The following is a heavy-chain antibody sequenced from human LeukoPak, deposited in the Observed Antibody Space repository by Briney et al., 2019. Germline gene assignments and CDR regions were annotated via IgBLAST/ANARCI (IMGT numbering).Heavy chain of an antibody. J-gene: IGHJ6*02. CDR1: GGSISSYY. V-gene: IGHV4-59*01. CDR2: IYYSGST. CDR3: AREMYYYDSSGYYPSDYYGMDV. D-gene: IGHD3-22*01. Sequence: SETLSLTCTVSGGSISSYYWSWIRQPPEKGLEWIGYIYYSGSTNYNPSLKSRVTISVDTSKNQFSLKLSSVTAADTAVYYCAREMYYYDSSGYYPSDYYGMDVWGQGTTVTVSS.